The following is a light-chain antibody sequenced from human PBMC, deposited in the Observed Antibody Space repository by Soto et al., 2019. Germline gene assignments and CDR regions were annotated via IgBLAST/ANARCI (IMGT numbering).Light chain of an antibody. CDR1: SSNIVSNY. CDR2: RNN. J-gene: IGLJ3*02. CDR3: AGWDNSLSGRV. V-gene: IGLV1-47*01. Sequence: QSVLTQPPSASGTPGQRFTISCSGSSSNIVSNYVYWYQQLPGTAPRLLIYRNNQRPSGVPDRFSGSKSGTSASLAISGLRSEDEADYYCAGWDNSLSGRVFGGGTKVTVL.